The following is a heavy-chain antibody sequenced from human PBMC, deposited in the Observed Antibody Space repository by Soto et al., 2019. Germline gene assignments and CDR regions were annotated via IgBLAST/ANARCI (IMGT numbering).Heavy chain of an antibody. CDR2: IWYDGSNK. V-gene: IGHV3-33*01. J-gene: IGHJ3*02. CDR1: GFTFSSYG. D-gene: IGHD3-22*01. CDR3: AREGYYDSSGYPYDAFDI. Sequence: QVQLVESGGGVVQPGRSLRLSCAASGFTFSSYGMHWVRQAPGKGLEWVAVIWYDGSNKYYADSVKGRFNISRDNSKNTLYLQMNSLRAEDTAVYYCAREGYYDSSGYPYDAFDIWGQGTMVTVSS.